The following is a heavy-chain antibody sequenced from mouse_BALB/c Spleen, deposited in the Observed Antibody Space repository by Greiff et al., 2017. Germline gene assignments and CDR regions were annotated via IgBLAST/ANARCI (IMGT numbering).Heavy chain of an antibody. V-gene: IGHV5-4*02. J-gene: IGHJ3*01. CDR1: GFTFSDYY. CDR3: ARDGTARATPFAY. Sequence: EVQRVESGGGLVKPGGSLKLSCAASGFTFSDYYMYWVRQTPEKRLEWVATISDGGSYTYYPDSVKGRFTISRDNAKNNLYLQMSSLKSEDTAMYYCARDGTARATPFAYWGQGTLVTVSA. D-gene: IGHD3-2*01. CDR2: ISDGGSYT.